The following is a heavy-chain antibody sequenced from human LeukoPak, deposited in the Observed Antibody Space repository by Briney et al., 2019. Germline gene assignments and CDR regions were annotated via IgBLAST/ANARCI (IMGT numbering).Heavy chain of an antibody. Sequence: SGPTLVNPTQTLTLTCTFSGFSLSTSGVGVGWIRQPPGKALEWLALIYWDDYKSYSPSLKSRLTITKDTSKNQVVLTMTNMDPVDTATYYCVHFIPSHYVVAVTPGWFDPWGQGTLVTVSS. V-gene: IGHV2-5*02. CDR1: GFSLSTSGVG. CDR3: VHFIPSHYVVAVTPGWFDP. J-gene: IGHJ5*02. CDR2: IYWDDYK. D-gene: IGHD3-16*01.